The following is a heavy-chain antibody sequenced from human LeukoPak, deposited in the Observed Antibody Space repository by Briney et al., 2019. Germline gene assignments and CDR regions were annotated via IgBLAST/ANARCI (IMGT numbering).Heavy chain of an antibody. V-gene: IGHV3-53*01. J-gene: IGHJ4*02. CDR3: ASWGERWLQFDY. D-gene: IGHD5-24*01. CDR1: GFTVSSNY. CDR2: IYSGGST. Sequence: GGSLRLSCAASGFTVSSNYMSWVRQAPGEGLEWVSVIYSGGSTYYADSVKGRFTISRDNSKNTLYLQMNSLRAEDTAVYYCASWGERWLQFDYWGQGTLVTVFS.